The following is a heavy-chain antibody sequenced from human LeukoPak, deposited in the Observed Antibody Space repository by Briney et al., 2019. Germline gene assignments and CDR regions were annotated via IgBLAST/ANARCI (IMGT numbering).Heavy chain of an antibody. J-gene: IGHJ4*02. CDR1: GFTFSSYA. Sequence: GGSLRLSCAASGFTFSSYAMHWVRQAPGKRLEWVAVISYDGSNKYYADSVKGRFTISRDNSKNTLYLQMNSLRAEDTAVYYCARVRGVIESGPGRYWGQGTLVTVSS. D-gene: IGHD3-10*01. CDR2: ISYDGSNK. V-gene: IGHV3-30*04. CDR3: ARVRGVIESGPGRY.